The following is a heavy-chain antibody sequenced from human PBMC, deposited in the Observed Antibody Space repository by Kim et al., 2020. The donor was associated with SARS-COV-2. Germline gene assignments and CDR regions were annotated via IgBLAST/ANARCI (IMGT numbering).Heavy chain of an antibody. J-gene: IGHJ4*02. CDR3: GIVPVSSVAANREGDY. CDR2: ISSSSSYT. CDR1: GFTFSDYY. V-gene: IGHV3-11*03. D-gene: IGHD2-15*01. Sequence: GGSLRLSCAASGFTFSDYYMSWIRQAPGKGLEWVSYISSSSSYTNYADSVKGRFTISRDNAKNSLYLQMNSLRAEDTAVYYCGIVPVSSVAANREGDYWGQGTLVTVSS.